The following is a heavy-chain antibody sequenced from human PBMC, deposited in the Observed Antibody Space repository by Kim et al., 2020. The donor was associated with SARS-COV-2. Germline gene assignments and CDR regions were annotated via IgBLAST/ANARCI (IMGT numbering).Heavy chain of an antibody. J-gene: IGHJ3*02. CDR3: VRDRMGGAFDI. D-gene: IGHD3-16*01. Sequence: GGSLRLSCATSGFSFSAYDMNWVRQAPGKGLEWLSFITKSSNTIYYADSVKGRFTISRDNAKNSLYLQMNSLRDEATAVYYCVRDRMGGAFDIWGQGTMVTVSS. CDR1: GFSFSAYD. V-gene: IGHV3-48*02. CDR2: ITKSSNTI.